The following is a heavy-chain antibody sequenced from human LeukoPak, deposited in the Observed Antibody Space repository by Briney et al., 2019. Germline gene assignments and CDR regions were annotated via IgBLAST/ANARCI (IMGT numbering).Heavy chain of an antibody. D-gene: IGHD3-9*01. CDR2: ITESGDGT. Sequence: GGSLRLSCAASGFTFSSSAMSWVRQAPRKGLEWVSSITESGDGTYYADSVKGRFTISRDNSKNTLYLQMNSLRAEDTAVYYCARDPFRRYYDILTGYLDYYGMDVWGQGTTVTVSS. CDR3: ARDPFRRYYDILTGYLDYYGMDV. J-gene: IGHJ6*02. CDR1: GFTFSSSA. V-gene: IGHV3-23*01.